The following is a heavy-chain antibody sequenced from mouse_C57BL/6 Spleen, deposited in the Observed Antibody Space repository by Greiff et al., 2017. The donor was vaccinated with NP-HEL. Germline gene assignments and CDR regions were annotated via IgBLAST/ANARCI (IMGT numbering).Heavy chain of an antibody. D-gene: IGHD3-3*01. V-gene: IGHV1-85*01. CDR2: IYPRDGST. CDR3: ARERGRLDYAMDY. Sequence: QVQLQQSGPELVKPGASVKLSCKASGYTFTSYDINWVKQRPGQGLEWIGWIYPRDGSTKYNENLKGKATLTVDTSSSTAYMELHSLTSEDSAVYFCARERGRLDYAMDYWGQGTSVTVSS. J-gene: IGHJ4*01. CDR1: GYTFTSYD.